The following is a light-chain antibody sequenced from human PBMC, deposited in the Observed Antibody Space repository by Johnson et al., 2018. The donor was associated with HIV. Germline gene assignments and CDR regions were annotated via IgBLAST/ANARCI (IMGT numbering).Light chain of an antibody. CDR1: SSNIGNNY. CDR2: DNN. Sequence: QSVLTQPPSVSAAPGQKVTISCSGSSSNIGNNYVSWYQQLPGTAPKLLIYDNNKRPSGIPDRFSGSKSGKSATLGITGLQTGEEADYYCGTWDSSLSSYVFGTGTKFTVL. J-gene: IGLJ1*01. CDR3: GTWDSSLSSYV. V-gene: IGLV1-51*01.